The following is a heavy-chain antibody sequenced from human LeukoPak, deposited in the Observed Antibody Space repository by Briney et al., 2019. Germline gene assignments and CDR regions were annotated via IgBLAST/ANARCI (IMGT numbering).Heavy chain of an antibody. CDR2: IYYSGST. V-gene: IGHV4-39*02. CDR3: ARDTHLDY. J-gene: IGHJ4*02. CDR1: GGSISSSSY. Sequence: PSETLSLTCTVSGGSISSSSYWGWIRQPPGKGLEWIGNIYYSGSTYYNPSLKSRVTISVDTSKNQFSLMLSSVTAADTAVYYCARDTHLDYWGQGTLVTVSS.